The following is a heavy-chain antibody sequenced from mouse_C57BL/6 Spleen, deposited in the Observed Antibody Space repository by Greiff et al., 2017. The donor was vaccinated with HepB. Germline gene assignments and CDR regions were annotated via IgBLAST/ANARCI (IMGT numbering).Heavy chain of an antibody. D-gene: IGHD1-1*01. J-gene: IGHJ1*03. V-gene: IGHV1-55*01. CDR1: GYTFTSYC. CDR2: IYPGSGST. Sequence: QVQLQQPGAELVKPGASVKMSCKASGYTFTSYCITWVKQRPGQGLEWIGDIYPGSGSTNYNEKFKSKATLTVDTSSSTAYMQLSSLTSEDSAVYYCARAYGSSYDWYFDVWGTGTTVTVSS. CDR3: ARAYGSSYDWYFDV.